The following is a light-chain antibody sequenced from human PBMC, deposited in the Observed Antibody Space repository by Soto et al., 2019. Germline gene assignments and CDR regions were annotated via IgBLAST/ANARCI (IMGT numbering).Light chain of an antibody. Sequence: EIVLTQSPATLSLSPGERATLSCRASQSVSSNLAWCQQKFGQAPRLLIYDASNWYTGIPARFSGGGSGTDFPLTISRQEPEFFTFYYCQRRSTWLTFGGGTKVEIK. CDR1: QSVSSN. CDR3: QRRSTWLT. V-gene: IGKV3-11*01. J-gene: IGKJ4*01. CDR2: DAS.